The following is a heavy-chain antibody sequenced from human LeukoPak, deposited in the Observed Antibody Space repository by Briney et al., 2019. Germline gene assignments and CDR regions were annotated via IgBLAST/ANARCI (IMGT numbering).Heavy chain of an antibody. CDR1: GGSFSGYY. V-gene: IGHV4-34*01. CDR3: ARVIAVAASTHFDC. CDR2: INHSGST. Sequence: PSETLSLTCAVYGGSFSGYYWSWIRQPPGKGLEWIGEINHSGSTNYNPSLKSRVTMSVDTSKNQFSLRVTSVTAADTAVYYCARVIAVAASTHFDCWGQGTLVTVSS. J-gene: IGHJ4*02. D-gene: IGHD6-19*01.